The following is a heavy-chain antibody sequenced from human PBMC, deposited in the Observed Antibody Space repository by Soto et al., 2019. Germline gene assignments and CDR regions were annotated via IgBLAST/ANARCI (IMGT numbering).Heavy chain of an antibody. V-gene: IGHV1-69*01. CDR2: IIPIFGTP. Sequence: QVQLVQSGAEVKKPGSSVKVPCKANGGTFSSYVVSWVRQAPGRGLEWMGQIIPIFGTPKYAQKFQGRVTITADESTRTAYMEMSSLTLEHTAVYFCAGYYYVSVSYEACGGDCAAFDMWGQGTRVTVSS. CDR1: GGTFSSYV. J-gene: IGHJ3*02. CDR3: AGYYYVSVSYEACGGDCAAFDM. D-gene: IGHD2-21*02.